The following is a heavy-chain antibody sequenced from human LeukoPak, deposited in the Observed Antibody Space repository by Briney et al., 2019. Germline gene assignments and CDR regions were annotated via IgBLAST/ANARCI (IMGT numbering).Heavy chain of an antibody. CDR1: GYSFTSYW. V-gene: IGHV5-51*01. CDR2: IYPGDSDT. CDR3: ARLYEQLVPGPDSLATSPHWFDP. Sequence: PGESLKISCKGSGYSFTSYWIGWVRQLPGKGLEWMGIIYPGDSDTRYSPSFQGQVTISADKSISTAYLQWSSLKASDTAMYYCARLYEQLVPGPDSLATSPHWFDPWGQGTLVTVSS. J-gene: IGHJ5*02. D-gene: IGHD6-6*01.